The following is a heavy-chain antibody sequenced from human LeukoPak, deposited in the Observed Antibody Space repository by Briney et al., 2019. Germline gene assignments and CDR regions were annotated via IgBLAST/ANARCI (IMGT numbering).Heavy chain of an antibody. J-gene: IGHJ3*02. D-gene: IGHD5-18*01. CDR3: ARYLPRRYSSAFDI. CDR1: GFTFSSYS. V-gene: IGHV3-21*01. Sequence: GGSLRLSCAASGFTFSSYSMNWVRQAPGKGLEWVSSISRSSSYIYYADSVKGRFTISRDNAKNSLYLQMNSLRAEDTAVYYCARYLPRRYSSAFDIWGQGTMVTVSS. CDR2: ISRSSSYI.